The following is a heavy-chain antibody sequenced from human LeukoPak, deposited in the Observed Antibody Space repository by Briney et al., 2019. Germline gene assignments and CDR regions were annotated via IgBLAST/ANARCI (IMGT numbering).Heavy chain of an antibody. D-gene: IGHD3-3*01. CDR3: ARDQDDFWSGYYPPDYYYYYMDV. CDR2: IIPIFGTA. V-gene: IGHV1-69*01. Sequence: ASVKVSCKXSGGTFSSYAISWVRQAPGQGLEWMGRIIPIFGTANYAQKFQGRVTITADEATSTAYMELSSLRSEDTAVYYCARDQDDFWSGYYPPDYYYYYMDVWGKGTTVTVSS. J-gene: IGHJ6*03. CDR1: GGTFSSYA.